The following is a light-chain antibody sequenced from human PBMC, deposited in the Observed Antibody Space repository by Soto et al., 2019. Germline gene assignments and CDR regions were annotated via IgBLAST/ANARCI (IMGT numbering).Light chain of an antibody. CDR2: GAS. J-gene: IGKJ1*01. CDR1: QSFSSNY. V-gene: IGKV3-20*01. CDR3: HQYDSSPRA. Sequence: EIVLTQSPGTLSLSPGERATLSCRASQSFSSNYLAWYQQKPGQSPRLLIYGASNRATGVPDRFSGSGSGTEFTLTISRLEPEDFAVYYCHQYDSSPRAFGPGTKVEIK.